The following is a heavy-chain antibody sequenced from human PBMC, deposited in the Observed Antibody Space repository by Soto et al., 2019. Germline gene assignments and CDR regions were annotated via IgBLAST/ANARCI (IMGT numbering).Heavy chain of an antibody. CDR1: GDSVSSDIYY. D-gene: IGHD4-4*01. CDR2: VHYSGHT. V-gene: IGHV4-61*01. Sequence: QVQLQESGPGLVKPSETLSLTCTVSGDSVSSDIYYWNWFRQPPGKGLEWLGDVHYSGHTKYNPSLKSRVTISVDTSKNQFSLKLSSVTPADTAVYYCARGPTVTTDYWGQGTLVTVPS. CDR3: ARGPTVTTDY. J-gene: IGHJ4*02.